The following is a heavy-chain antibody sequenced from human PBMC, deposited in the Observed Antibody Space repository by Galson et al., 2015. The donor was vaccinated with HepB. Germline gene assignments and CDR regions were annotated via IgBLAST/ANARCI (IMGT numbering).Heavy chain of an antibody. V-gene: IGHV3-30*18. CDR3: AKDGYYYGSGYFQMDY. Sequence: SLRLSCAASGFAFNRYGMHWVRQAPGKRLEWLAVISYEGNQKYYSESAKGRFTISRDNSRNTVYLQMSSLRIEDTAVYYCAKDGYYYGSGYFQMDYWGQGTLVTVSS. CDR2: ISYEGNQK. J-gene: IGHJ4*02. D-gene: IGHD3-10*01. CDR1: GFAFNRYG.